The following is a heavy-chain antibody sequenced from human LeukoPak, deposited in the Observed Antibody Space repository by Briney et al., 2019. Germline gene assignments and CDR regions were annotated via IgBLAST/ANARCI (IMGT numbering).Heavy chain of an antibody. CDR2: IYYSGST. Sequence: SETLSLTCIVSGGSISSYYWSWIRQPPGKALEWIGFIYYSGSTNYNPSLKSRVTMSVDTSKNHFSLNLSSVTAADTAVYYCAARRDGYNNWYFDLWGRGTLVTVSS. CDR3: AARRDGYNNWYFDL. V-gene: IGHV4-59*01. J-gene: IGHJ2*01. D-gene: IGHD5-24*01. CDR1: GGSISSYY.